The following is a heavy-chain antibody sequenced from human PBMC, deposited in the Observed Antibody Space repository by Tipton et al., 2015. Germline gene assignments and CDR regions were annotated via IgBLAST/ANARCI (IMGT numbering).Heavy chain of an antibody. D-gene: IGHD5-12*01. J-gene: IGHJ6*02. CDR3: AKDLHIVATNNYYYYGMDV. Sequence: GSLRLSCAASGFTFSSYGMHWVRQAPGKGLEWVAFIRYDGSNKYYADSVKGRFTISRDNSKNTLYLQMNSLRAEDTAVYYCAKDLHIVATNNYYYYGMDVWGQGTTVTVSS. CDR2: IRYDGSNK. V-gene: IGHV3-30*02. CDR1: GFTFSSYG.